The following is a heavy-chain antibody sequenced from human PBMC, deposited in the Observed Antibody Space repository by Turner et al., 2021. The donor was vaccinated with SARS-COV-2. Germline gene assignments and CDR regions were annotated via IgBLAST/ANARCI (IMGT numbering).Heavy chain of an antibody. V-gene: IGHV1-18*04. Sequence: QVQLVQSGAEVKKPEASVKLSCKASGYTFTGYGISWVRQAPGQGLEWMGWVSAFNGYTTYAPKLQDRVTMTTDTSTTTAYMELRNLRSDDTALYYCERWTRVGATGGIDYWGQGTLVTVSS. J-gene: IGHJ4*02. CDR3: ERWTRVGATGGIDY. CDR2: VSAFNGYT. CDR1: GYTFTGYG. D-gene: IGHD1-26*01.